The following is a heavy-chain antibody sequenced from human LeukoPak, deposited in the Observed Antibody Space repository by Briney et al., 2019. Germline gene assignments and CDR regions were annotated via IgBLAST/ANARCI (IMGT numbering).Heavy chain of an antibody. D-gene: IGHD1-26*01. J-gene: IGHJ6*02. Sequence: SETLSLTCTVSGGSISSYYWSWIRQPPGKGLEWIGYIYYSGSTNYNPSLKSRVTMSVDTSKKQFSLKLSSVIAADTAVYYCARGSHGYYYGMDVWGHGTTVTVSS. CDR2: IYYSGST. V-gene: IGHV4-59*01. CDR3: ARGSHGYYYGMDV. CDR1: GGSISSYY.